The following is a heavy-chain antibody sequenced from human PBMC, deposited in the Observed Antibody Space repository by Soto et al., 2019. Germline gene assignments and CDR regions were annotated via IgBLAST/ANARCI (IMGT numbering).Heavy chain of an antibody. CDR2: ISDDGSTL. CDR1: GFTFRTYG. Sequence: QVQLVESGGGFVQPGKSLRLSCAVSGFTFRTYGMHWVRQAPRKELEWLAFISDDGSTLYYADSLKGRFTISRDNSKNTLHLQMTSLSVEDTAVYYCARDPPDGDYFFDYWGQGTLVTVSS. CDR3: ARDPPDGDYFFDY. V-gene: IGHV3-30*03. J-gene: IGHJ4*02. D-gene: IGHD4-17*01.